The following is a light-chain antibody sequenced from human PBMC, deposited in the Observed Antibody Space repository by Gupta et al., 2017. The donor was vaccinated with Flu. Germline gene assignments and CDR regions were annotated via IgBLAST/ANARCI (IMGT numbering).Light chain of an antibody. Sequence: DIQMTQSPSTLSASVGDRVTITCRASQRINVWLAWFQKKPGEAPKSLIYKASNLESGVPSRFSGSGSGTEFSLTISSLQPDDFATYYCQQYKSNPWTFGQGTKVEIK. CDR3: QQYKSNPWT. V-gene: IGKV1-5*03. J-gene: IGKJ1*01. CDR1: QRINVW. CDR2: KAS.